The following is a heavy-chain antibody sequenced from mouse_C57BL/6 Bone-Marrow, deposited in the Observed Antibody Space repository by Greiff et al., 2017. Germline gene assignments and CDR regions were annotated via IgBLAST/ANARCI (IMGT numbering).Heavy chain of an antibody. CDR3: AREIIHYYGSSYWYFDV. Sequence: EVQLQQSGPVLVKPGPSVKISCKASGFTFTDYYMHWVKQSHGKSLEWIGLVYPYNGGTSYNQKFKGKATLTVDTSSSTAYMELNSLTSEDSAVYYCAREIIHYYGSSYWYFDVWGTGTTVTVSS. CDR2: VYPYNGGT. V-gene: IGHV1-36*01. D-gene: IGHD1-1*01. J-gene: IGHJ1*03. CDR1: GFTFTDYY.